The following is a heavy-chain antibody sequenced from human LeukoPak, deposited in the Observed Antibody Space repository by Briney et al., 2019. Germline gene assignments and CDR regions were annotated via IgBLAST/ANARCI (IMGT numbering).Heavy chain of an antibody. J-gene: IGHJ6*03. CDR3: ASGRLGSSWDPYSYYYYYMDV. CDR1: GYTLTELS. Sequence: GASVKVSCKVSGYTLTELSMHWVRQAPGKGLEWMGGFDPEDGETIYAQKFQGRVTMTEDTSTDTAYMELSSLRSEDTAVYYCASGRLGSSWDPYSYYYYYMDVWGKGTTVTVSS. V-gene: IGHV1-24*01. CDR2: FDPEDGET. D-gene: IGHD3-16*01.